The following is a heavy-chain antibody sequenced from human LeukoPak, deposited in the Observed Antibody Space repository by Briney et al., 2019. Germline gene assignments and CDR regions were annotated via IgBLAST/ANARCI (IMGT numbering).Heavy chain of an antibody. V-gene: IGHV4-59*08. CDR2: IYYSGST. CDR1: GGSISSYY. Sequence: SETLSLTCTVSGGSISSYYWSWIRQPPGKGLEWIGYIYYSGSTNYNPSLKSRVTISVDTSKNQFSLKLSSVTAADTAVYYCARHALLWFGEFAYYYYMDVWGKGTTVTISS. J-gene: IGHJ6*03. CDR3: ARHALLWFGEFAYYYYMDV. D-gene: IGHD3-10*01.